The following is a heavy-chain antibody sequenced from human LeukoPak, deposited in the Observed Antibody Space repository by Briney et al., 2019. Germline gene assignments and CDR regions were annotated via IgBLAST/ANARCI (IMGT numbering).Heavy chain of an antibody. CDR1: GGSISSYY. CDR2: IYYSGST. Sequence: PSETLSLTCTVSGGSISSYYWSWIRQPPGKGLEWIGYIYYSGSTNYNPSLKSRVTISVDTSKTQFSLKLSSVTAADTAVYYCAARELGYYFDYWGQGTLVTVSS. D-gene: IGHD3-10*01. J-gene: IGHJ4*02. CDR3: AARELGYYFDY. V-gene: IGHV4-59*01.